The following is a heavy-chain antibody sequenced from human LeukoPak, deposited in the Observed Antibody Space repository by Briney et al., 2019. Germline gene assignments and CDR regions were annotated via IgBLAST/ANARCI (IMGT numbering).Heavy chain of an antibody. V-gene: IGHV4-34*01. CDR1: GGSFSGYY. J-gene: IGHJ4*02. Sequence: PSETLSLTCAVYGGSFSGYYWSWISHPPGKGLEWIEQINHSGSTNYNPSLKSRVTISVDTSKNQFSLKLSSVTAADTAVYYCARGPVVVEPGVYYFDYWGQGTLVTVSS. D-gene: IGHD2-15*01. CDR2: INHSGST. CDR3: ARGPVVVEPGVYYFDY.